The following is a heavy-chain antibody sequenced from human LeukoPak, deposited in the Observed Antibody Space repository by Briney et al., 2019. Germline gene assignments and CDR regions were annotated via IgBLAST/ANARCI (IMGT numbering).Heavy chain of an antibody. CDR2: ISDDGRDK. V-gene: IGHV3-30*02. D-gene: IGHD4/OR15-4a*01. J-gene: IGHJ4*02. Sequence: PGGSLRLSCAASGFTFRSYGIHWVRQAPGKGLEWVAYISDDGRDKWYADSVKGRLTISRDNSKNTLSLQMNSLRPEDTAVYYCAKDKDYGWDYWGQGTLVTVSS. CDR3: AKDKDYGWDY. CDR1: GFTFRSYG.